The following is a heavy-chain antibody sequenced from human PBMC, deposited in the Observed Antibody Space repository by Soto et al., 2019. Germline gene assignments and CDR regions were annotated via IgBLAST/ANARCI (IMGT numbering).Heavy chain of an antibody. D-gene: IGHD5-12*01. V-gene: IGHV3-33*01. Sequence: GGSLRLSCAVSGFTFSSYGMHWVRQAPGKGLEWVVVIWYDGSNKYYADSVKGRFTISRDNSKNTLYLQMNSLRAEDTAVYYCARDGGGYSGYDKLYYYYGMDVWGQGTTVTVSS. CDR1: GFTFSSYG. J-gene: IGHJ6*02. CDR2: IWYDGSNK. CDR3: ARDGGGYSGYDKLYYYYGMDV.